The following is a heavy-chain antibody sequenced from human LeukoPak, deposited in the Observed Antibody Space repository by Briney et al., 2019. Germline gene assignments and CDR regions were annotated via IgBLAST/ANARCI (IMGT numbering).Heavy chain of an antibody. CDR3: ARDYGDYELDWFDP. CDR2: ISWDGGST. J-gene: IGHJ5*02. Sequence: GGSLRLSCAASGFTFDDYAMHWVRQAPGKGLEWVSLISWDGGSTYYADSVKGRFTISRDNAKNSLYLQMNSLRAEDTAVYYCARDYGDYELDWFDPWGQGTLVTVSS. V-gene: IGHV3-43D*03. CDR1: GFTFDDYA. D-gene: IGHD4-17*01.